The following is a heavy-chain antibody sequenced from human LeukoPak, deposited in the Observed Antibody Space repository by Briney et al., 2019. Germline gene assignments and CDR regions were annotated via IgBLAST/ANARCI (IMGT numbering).Heavy chain of an antibody. J-gene: IGHJ3*02. Sequence: SQTLSLTCNVSGVSVSDGRYYWTWIRHHPTRGLVWIGYKYYSGSAKYNPSLKSRLTISIDTAKNQFSLQLSSVTAADTATYYCATPYCSSLSCLDVFNMWGQGTRVTVSS. CDR1: GVSVSDGRYY. D-gene: IGHD2-2*01. CDR2: KYYSGSA. V-gene: IGHV4-31*03. CDR3: ATPYCSSLSCLDVFNM.